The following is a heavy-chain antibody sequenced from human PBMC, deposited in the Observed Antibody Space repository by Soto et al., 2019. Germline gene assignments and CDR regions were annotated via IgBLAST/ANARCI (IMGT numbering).Heavy chain of an antibody. V-gene: IGHV1-18*04. CDR3: ATSYDSGFDP. CDR2: IKPDNGDT. D-gene: IGHD5-12*01. Sequence: QLQLVQSGAEVGRPGASVRVSCKAYGYPFSKYGISWIRQAPGQGLEWMGWIKPDNGDTNYAQKFQGRVTMTTDTSSNTAYMELRSLRSDDTAVYYCATSYDSGFDPWGQGTLVSVSS. J-gene: IGHJ5*02. CDR1: GYPFSKYG.